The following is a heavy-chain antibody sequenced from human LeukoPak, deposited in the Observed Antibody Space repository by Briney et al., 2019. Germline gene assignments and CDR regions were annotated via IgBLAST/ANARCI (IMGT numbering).Heavy chain of an antibody. CDR3: VRGSTLRHYQY. CDR1: GDSISSSAYY. V-gene: IGHV4-39*01. D-gene: IGHD3-16*01. Sequence: SETLSLTCTVSGDSISSSAYYWGWIRQPPGKGLEWIGSIYYSGSTYYNPSFKSRVTVSVDTSKNQFSLNLSSVTAADTAVYYCVRGSTLRHYQYWGQGTLVTVSS. CDR2: IYYSGST. J-gene: IGHJ4*02.